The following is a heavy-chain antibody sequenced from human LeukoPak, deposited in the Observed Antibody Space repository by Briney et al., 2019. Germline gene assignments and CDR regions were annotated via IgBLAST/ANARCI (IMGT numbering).Heavy chain of an antibody. Sequence: SETLSLTCTVSGGSISRYYWSWIRQPAGKGLEWIGRIYTSGSPNYNPSLKSRVTMSVDTSKNQFSLKLSSVTAADTAVYYRARGPGYRRLAPRYWFDPSGQGTLVTVSS. D-gene: IGHD6-6*01. V-gene: IGHV4-4*07. CDR2: IYTSGSP. CDR1: GGSISRYY. J-gene: IGHJ5*02. CDR3: ARGPGYRRLAPRYWFDP.